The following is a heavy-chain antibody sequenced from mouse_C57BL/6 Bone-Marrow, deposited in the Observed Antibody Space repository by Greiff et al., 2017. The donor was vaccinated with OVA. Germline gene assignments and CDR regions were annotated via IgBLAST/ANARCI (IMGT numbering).Heavy chain of an antibody. CDR2: INPNNGGT. V-gene: IGHV1-18*01. CDR3: ARGIYYYGSSYVGYAMDY. D-gene: IGHD1-1*01. CDR1: GYTFTDYN. J-gene: IGHJ4*01. Sequence: EVKLVESGPELVKPGASVKIPCKASGYTFTDYNMDWVKQSHGKSLEWIGDINPNNGGTIYNQKFKGKATLTVDKSSSTAYMELRSLTSEDTAVYYCARGIYYYGSSYVGYAMDYWGQGTSVTVSS.